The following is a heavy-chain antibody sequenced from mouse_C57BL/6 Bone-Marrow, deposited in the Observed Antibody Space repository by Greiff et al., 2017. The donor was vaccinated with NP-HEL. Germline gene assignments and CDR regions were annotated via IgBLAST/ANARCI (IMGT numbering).Heavy chain of an antibody. V-gene: IGHV6-6*01. CDR1: GFTFSDAW. J-gene: IGHJ4*01. Sequence: EVQGVESGGGLVQPGGSMKLSCAASGFTFSDAWMDWVRQSPEKGLEWVAEIRNKANNHATYYAESVKGRFTISRDDSKSSVYLQMNSLRAEDTGIYYCTRLTGTGAMDYWGQGTSVTVSS. CDR2: IRNKANNHAT. D-gene: IGHD4-1*01. CDR3: TRLTGTGAMDY.